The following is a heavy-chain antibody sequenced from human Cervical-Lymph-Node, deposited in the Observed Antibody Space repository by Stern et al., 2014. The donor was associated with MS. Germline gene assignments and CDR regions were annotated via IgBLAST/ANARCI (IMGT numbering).Heavy chain of an antibody. CDR1: GFSLSTSGMC. CDR2: IYWDDDK. CDR3: ARIQVYGDYLYDYYGMDV. J-gene: IGHJ6*02. D-gene: IGHD4-17*01. Sequence: QVTLKESGPALVKPTQTLTLTCTFSGFSLSTSGMCVSWIRQPPGKALEWLAIIYWDDDKYYSTSLKTRLTISKDTSKNQVVLTMTNMDPVDTATYYCARIQVYGDYLYDYYGMDVWGQGTTVTVSS. V-gene: IGHV2-70*01.